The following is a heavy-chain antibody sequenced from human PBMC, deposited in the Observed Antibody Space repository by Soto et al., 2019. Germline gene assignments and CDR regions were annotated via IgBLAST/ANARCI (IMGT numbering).Heavy chain of an antibody. CDR2: SSPGGDTI. CDR3: AKGPHTNVGWPYYFES. J-gene: IGHJ4*02. CDR1: GFSLANYP. V-gene: IGHV3-48*02. Sequence: GGSLRLSCVASGFSLANYPMNWVRQTPGKGLEWISYSSPGGDTIYYADSVEGRFTISRDNARNSLSLHMSSLRDEDSALYYCAKGPHTNVGWPYYFESWGQGVPVTVSS. D-gene: IGHD6-19*01.